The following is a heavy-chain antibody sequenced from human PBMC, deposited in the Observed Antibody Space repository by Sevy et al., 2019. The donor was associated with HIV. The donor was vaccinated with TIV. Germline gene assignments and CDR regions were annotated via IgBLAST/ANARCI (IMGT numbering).Heavy chain of an antibody. CDR1: GSILSSYG. V-gene: IGHV3-30*02. J-gene: IGHJ3*02. D-gene: IGHD3-22*01. CDR2: IRYDGSNK. Sequence: GGSLRLSCAASGSILSSYGMHWVRQPPGKGLEWLAFIRYDGSNKYYADSVKGRFTISRDNDKNTLNLQMNSLRGEDTAVYYCAKDLIVAPAEGAFDIWGQGTMVTVSS. CDR3: AKDLIVAPAEGAFDI.